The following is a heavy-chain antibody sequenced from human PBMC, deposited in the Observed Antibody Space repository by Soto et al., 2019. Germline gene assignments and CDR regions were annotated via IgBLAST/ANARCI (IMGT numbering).Heavy chain of an antibody. CDR1: GLTFSSYS. V-gene: IGHV3-21*01. J-gene: IGHJ3*02. CDR2: ISSSSSYI. Sequence: PGGSLRLSCAASGLTFSSYSMNWVRQAPGKGLEWVSSISSSSSYIYYADSVKGRFTISRDNAKNSLYLQMNSLRAEDTAVYYCARVGGGYQLLHAFDIWGQGTMVTVSS. D-gene: IGHD2-2*01. CDR3: ARVGGGYQLLHAFDI.